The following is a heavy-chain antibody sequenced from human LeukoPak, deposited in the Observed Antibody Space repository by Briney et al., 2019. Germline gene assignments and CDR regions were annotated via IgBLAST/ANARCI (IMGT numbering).Heavy chain of an antibody. J-gene: IGHJ4*02. V-gene: IGHV1-2*02. CDR1: GYTFTSYY. CDR2: INPNSGGT. CDR3: ARVVISYGCMSSWYGY. Sequence: ASVKVSCKASGYTFTSYYMHWGRQAPGQGLEWMGWINPNSGGTNYAQKFQGRVTMTRDTSISTAYMALGRLSSDDTAVYYCARVVISYGCMSSWYGYWGQGTLVTVSS. D-gene: IGHD6-13*01.